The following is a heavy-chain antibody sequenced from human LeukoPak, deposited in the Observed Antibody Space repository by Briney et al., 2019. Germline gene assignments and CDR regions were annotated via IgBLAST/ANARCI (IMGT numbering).Heavy chain of an antibody. CDR2: INHSGST. CDR3: ARGSGDPPPIYYYYYMDV. CDR1: GGSFSGYY. D-gene: IGHD7-27*01. Sequence: SETLSLTCAVYGGSFSGYYWNWIRQPPGKGLEWIGEINHSGSTNYNPSLKSRVTISVDTSKNQFSLKLSSVTAADTAVYYCARGSGDPPPIYYYYYMDVWGKGTTVTVSS. J-gene: IGHJ6*03. V-gene: IGHV4-34*01.